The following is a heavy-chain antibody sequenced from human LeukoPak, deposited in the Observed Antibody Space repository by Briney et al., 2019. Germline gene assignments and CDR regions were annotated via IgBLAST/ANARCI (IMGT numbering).Heavy chain of an antibody. D-gene: IGHD1-26*01. CDR2: INPNSGGT. V-gene: IGHV1-2*02. J-gene: IGHJ4*02. Sequence: ASVKVSCKASADTFIGYYIHWVRQAPGQGLEWMGWINPNSGGTHYAQKFQGRVTMTRDTSISTAYMELSRLRSDDTAVYYCARDHSGSYLDWGQGTLVTVSS. CDR3: ARDHSGSYLD. CDR1: ADTFIGYY.